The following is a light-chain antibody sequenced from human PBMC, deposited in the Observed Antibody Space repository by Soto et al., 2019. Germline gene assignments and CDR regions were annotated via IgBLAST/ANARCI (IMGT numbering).Light chain of an antibody. CDR1: SSDVGGYNY. J-gene: IGLJ2*01. V-gene: IGLV2-14*01. CDR3: SSYTSSSTSVV. Sequence: QSALTQPASGSGFPGQSITISCTGTSSDVGGYNYVSWYQQHPGKAPKLMIYDVSNRPSGVSNRFSGSKSGNTASLTISGLQAEDEADYYCSSYTSSSTSVVFGGGTKLTVL. CDR2: DVS.